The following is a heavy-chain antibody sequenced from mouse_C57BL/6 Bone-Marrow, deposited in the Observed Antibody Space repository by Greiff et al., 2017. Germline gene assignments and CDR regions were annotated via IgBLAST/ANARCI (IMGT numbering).Heavy chain of an antibody. CDR1: GYTFTSYG. CDR3: ARWGYYGSSYDWYFDV. J-gene: IGHJ1*03. D-gene: IGHD1-1*01. V-gene: IGHV1-81*01. CDR2: IHPNSGST. Sequence: QVQLQQSGAELARPGASVKLSCKASGYTFTSYGISWVKQRTGQGLEWIGMIHPNSGSTNYNEKFKSKATLTVDKSSSTAYMQLSSLTSEDSAVYYCARWGYYGSSYDWYFDVWGTGTTVTVSS.